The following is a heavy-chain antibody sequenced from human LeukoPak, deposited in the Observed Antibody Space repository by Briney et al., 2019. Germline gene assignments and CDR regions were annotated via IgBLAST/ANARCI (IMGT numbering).Heavy chain of an antibody. CDR1: GFTFSDYY. Sequence: GGSLRLSCAASGFTFSDYYMSWIRQAPGKGLEWVSYIRSSSSTIYYADSLKGRFTISRDNAKNSLYLQMNSLRAEDTAVYYCARDYYVWGTEPYYFDYWGQGTLVTVSS. V-gene: IGHV3-11*04. D-gene: IGHD3-16*01. CDR3: ARDYYVWGTEPYYFDY. J-gene: IGHJ4*02. CDR2: IRSSSSTI.